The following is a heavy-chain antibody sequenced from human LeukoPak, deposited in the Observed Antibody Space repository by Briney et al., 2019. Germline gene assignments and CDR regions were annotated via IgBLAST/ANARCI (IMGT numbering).Heavy chain of an antibody. V-gene: IGHV1-2*02. CDR2: INPNSGGT. CDR3: ARDYYGSGSYYQLGY. D-gene: IGHD3-10*01. CDR1: GDTFTDYY. Sequence: GASVKVSCKASGDTFTDYYMHWVRQAPGQGLEWMGWINPNSGGTKYAQKFQGRVTMTRDTSITTVYMELSSLRSDDTAVYYCARDYYGSGSYYQLGYWGQGTLVTVSS. J-gene: IGHJ4*02.